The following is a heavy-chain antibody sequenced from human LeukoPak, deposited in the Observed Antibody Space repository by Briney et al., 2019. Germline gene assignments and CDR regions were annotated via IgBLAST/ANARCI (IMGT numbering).Heavy chain of an antibody. Sequence: PGGSLRLSCAASGFTFSSYAMSWVRQAPGKGLEWVSSISSSSSYIYYADSVKGRFTISRDNAKNSLYLQMNSLRAEDTAVYYCARTRRGDYYDSSGRTPFDYWGQGTLVTVSS. CDR1: GFTFSSYA. V-gene: IGHV3-21*01. D-gene: IGHD3-22*01. CDR3: ARTRRGDYYDSSGRTPFDY. J-gene: IGHJ4*02. CDR2: ISSSSSYI.